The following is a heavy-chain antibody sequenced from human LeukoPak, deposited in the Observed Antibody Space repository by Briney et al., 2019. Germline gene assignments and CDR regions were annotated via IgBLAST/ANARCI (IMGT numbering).Heavy chain of an antibody. J-gene: IGHJ3*01. CDR3: ARDRRYDYRDQENDAFAF. CDR2: IWSDGSNQ. D-gene: IGHD4-17*01. V-gene: IGHV3-33*01. Sequence: PGGSLRLSCAASGFTFSSFAMHWVRQAPGKGLEWVAVIWSDGSNQYYADSVRGRFTISRDDAKNSLYLQMNSLRAEDTAVYYCARDRRYDYRDQENDAFAFWGQGTTVTVSS. CDR1: GFTFSSFA.